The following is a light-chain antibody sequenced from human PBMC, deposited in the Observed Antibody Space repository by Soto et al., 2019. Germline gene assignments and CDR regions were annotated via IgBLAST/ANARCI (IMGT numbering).Light chain of an antibody. J-gene: IGKJ2*01. CDR1: QSIPRND. CDR2: GAS. Sequence: DIVLTQSPGTLSLSPGERATLSCRASQSIPRNDLAWYQQKPGQAPSLLIHGASSRATGIPDRFSRSGSGTDFTLTISRLEPEDFAVYYCQLDGTSPPMYTFGLGTKLEIK. CDR3: QLDGTSPPMYT. V-gene: IGKV3-20*01.